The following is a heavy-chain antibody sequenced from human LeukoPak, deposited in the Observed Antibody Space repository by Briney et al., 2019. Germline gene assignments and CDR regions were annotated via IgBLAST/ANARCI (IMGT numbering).Heavy chain of an antibody. J-gene: IGHJ3*02. V-gene: IGHV4-59*01. Sequence: SETLSLTRTVSGGSISSYYWSWIRQPPGKGLEWIGYIYYSGSTSYNPSLKSRVTISVDTSKNQFSLKLSSVTAADTAVYYCARDATTVTTYFDIWGQGTMVTVSS. CDR1: GGSISSYY. CDR2: IYYSGST. D-gene: IGHD4-17*01. CDR3: ARDATTVTTYFDI.